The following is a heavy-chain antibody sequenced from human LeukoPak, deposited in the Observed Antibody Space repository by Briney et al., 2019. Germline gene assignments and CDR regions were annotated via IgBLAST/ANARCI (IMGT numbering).Heavy chain of an antibody. CDR1: GFTFSSYA. CDR3: AKHLYSSSWYFDY. Sequence: GGSLRLSCAASGFTFSSYAMSWVRQAPGKGLESVSAISGSGGSTYYADSVKGRFTISRDNSKNTLYLQMNSLRAEDTAVYYCAKHLYSSSWYFDYWGQGTLVTVSS. CDR2: ISGSGGST. V-gene: IGHV3-23*01. D-gene: IGHD6-13*01. J-gene: IGHJ4*02.